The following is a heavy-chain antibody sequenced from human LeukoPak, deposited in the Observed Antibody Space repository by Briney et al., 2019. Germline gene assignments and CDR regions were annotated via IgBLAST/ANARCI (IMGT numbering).Heavy chain of an antibody. CDR3: ARAVEVACTPFGY. D-gene: IGHD6-19*01. J-gene: IGHJ4*02. V-gene: IGHV4-4*02. CDR2: IYHNGRT. Sequence: SGTLSLTCAASGGSISISNWWSWVRQPPGKGLEWIGEIYHNGRTNYNPSLKSRVTLSVDNSRNQFSLKLNSVTAADTAIYYCARAVEVACTPFGYWGQGTLVTVSS. CDR1: GGSISISNW.